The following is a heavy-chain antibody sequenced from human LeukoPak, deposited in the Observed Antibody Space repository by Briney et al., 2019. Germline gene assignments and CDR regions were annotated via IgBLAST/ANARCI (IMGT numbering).Heavy chain of an antibody. V-gene: IGHV4-39*07. CDR1: GGSISSSSYY. D-gene: IGHD6-6*01. J-gene: IGHJ4*02. CDR3: AREVYSSSSHTTFDY. CDR2: IYHSGST. Sequence: PSETLSLTCTVSGGSISSSSYYWGWIRQPPGKGLEWIGSIYHSGSTYYNPSLKSRVTISVDRSKNQFSLKLSSVTAADTAVYYCAREVYSSSSHTTFDYWGQGTLVTVSS.